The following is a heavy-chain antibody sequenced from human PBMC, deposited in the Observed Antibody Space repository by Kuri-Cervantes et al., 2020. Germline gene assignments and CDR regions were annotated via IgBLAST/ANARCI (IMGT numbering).Heavy chain of an antibody. CDR3: AKDLTFGGMRGDTGFDY. D-gene: IGHD3-16*01. V-gene: IGHV3-23*01. J-gene: IGHJ4*02. CDR2: ISGSGGST. CDR1: GFTFSSYA. Sequence: GGSLRLSCAASGFTFSSYAMSWVRQAPGKGLEWVSAISGSGGSTYYADSVKGRFTISRDNAKNSLYLQMNSLRAEDTALYYCAKDLTFGGMRGDTGFDYWGQGTLVTVSS.